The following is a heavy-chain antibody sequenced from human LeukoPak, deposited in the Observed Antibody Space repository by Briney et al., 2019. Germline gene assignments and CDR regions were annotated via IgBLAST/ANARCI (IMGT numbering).Heavy chain of an antibody. CDR3: ARRMDYIDY. J-gene: IGHJ4*02. V-gene: IGHV3-30-3*01. CDR1: GFTFSDYS. Sequence: PGRSLRLSCAASGFTFSDYSLHWVRQAPGKGLEWVALISYNGNNEYYADSVKGRFTISRDNSKNTLYLQMNSLRVEDTAMYYCARRMDYIDYWGQGTLVTVSS. CDR2: ISYNGNNE. D-gene: IGHD2-8*01.